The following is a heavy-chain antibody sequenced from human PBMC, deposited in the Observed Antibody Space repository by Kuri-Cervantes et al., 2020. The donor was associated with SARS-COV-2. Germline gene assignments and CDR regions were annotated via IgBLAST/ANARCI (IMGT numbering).Heavy chain of an antibody. Sequence: GGSLRLSCAASGFTFSSYAMHWVRQAPGKGLEYVSAISSNGGSTYYADSVKGRFTISRDNSKNTLYLQMSRLRSDDTAVYYCARDLGVDFWSGYYFYYIDVWGKGTTVTVSS. CDR1: GFTFSSYA. CDR2: ISSNGGST. CDR3: ARDLGVDFWSGYYFYYIDV. J-gene: IGHJ6*03. D-gene: IGHD3-3*01. V-gene: IGHV3-64D*06.